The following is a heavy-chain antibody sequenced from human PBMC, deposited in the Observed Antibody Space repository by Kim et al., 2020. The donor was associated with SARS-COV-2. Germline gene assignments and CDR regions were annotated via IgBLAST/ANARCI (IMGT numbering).Heavy chain of an antibody. CDR3: ARASSGYYFFDL. CDR2: INHSGST. CDR1: GGSFSGYY. J-gene: IGHJ2*01. V-gene: IGHV4-34*01. D-gene: IGHD3-22*01. Sequence: SETLSLTCAVYGGSFSGYYWSWIRQPPGKGLEWIGEINHSGSTNYNPSLKSRVTISVDTSKNQFSLKLSSVTAADTAVYYCARASSGYYFFDLWGRGTLVTVSS.